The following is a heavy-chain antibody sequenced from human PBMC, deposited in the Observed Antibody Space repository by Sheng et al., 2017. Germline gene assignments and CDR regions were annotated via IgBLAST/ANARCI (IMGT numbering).Heavy chain of an antibody. CDR3: AKDSSVLTYF. J-gene: IGHJ2*01. CDR2: ITGNSYST. CDR1: GFAFDIYA. D-gene: IGHD3-22*01. Sequence: EVQLLQSGGDLVQPGGSLRLSCAASGFAFDIYAMTWVRQPPGKGLEWVASITGNSYSTYYADSVRGRFTISKDTSKSTLYLQMNSLRAEDTTIYYCAKDSSVLTYF. V-gene: IGHV3-23*01.